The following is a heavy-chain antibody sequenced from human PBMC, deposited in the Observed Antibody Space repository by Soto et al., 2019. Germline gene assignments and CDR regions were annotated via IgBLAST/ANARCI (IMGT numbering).Heavy chain of an antibody. V-gene: IGHV1-18*01. CDR2: ISAYNGNT. J-gene: IGHJ5*02. CDR1: GYTFTSYG. D-gene: IGHD3-3*01. Sequence: QVQLVQSGAEVKKPGASVKVSCKASGYTFTSYGISWVRQAPGQGLEWMGWISAYNGNTNYAQKLQGRVTMTTDTSTSTAYMELRSLRSDDTAGYYCARLAVLEWLLSYESGWFDPWGQGTLVTVSS. CDR3: ARLAVLEWLLSYESGWFDP.